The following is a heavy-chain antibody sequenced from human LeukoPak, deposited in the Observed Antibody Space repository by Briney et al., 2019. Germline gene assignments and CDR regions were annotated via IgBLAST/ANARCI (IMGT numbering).Heavy chain of an antibody. V-gene: IGHV3-23*01. CDR1: GFTFSSYA. Sequence: PGGSLRLSCAASGFTFSSYAMSWVRHAPGKGLEWVSAISGSGGSTYYADSVKGRFTISRDNSKNSLYLQMNSLRAEDTAVYYCAKDTRYSGSSLFDYWGQGCLVTVSS. CDR2: ISGSGGST. D-gene: IGHD1-26*01. CDR3: AKDTRYSGSSLFDY. J-gene: IGHJ4*02.